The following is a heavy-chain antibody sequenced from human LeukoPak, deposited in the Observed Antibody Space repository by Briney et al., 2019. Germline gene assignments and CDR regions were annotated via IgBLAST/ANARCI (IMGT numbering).Heavy chain of an antibody. CDR1: GYTFTGYY. J-gene: IGHJ3*02. CDR2: INPNSGGT. V-gene: IGHV1-2*02. Sequence: ASVKVSCKASGYTFTGYYMHWVRQVPGQGLEWMGWINPNSGGTNYAQKFQGRVTMTRDTSISTAYMELSRLRSDDTAVYYCARTKYYYDSSGYYYVDAFDIWGQGTMVTVSS. CDR3: ARTKYYYDSSGYYYVDAFDI. D-gene: IGHD3-22*01.